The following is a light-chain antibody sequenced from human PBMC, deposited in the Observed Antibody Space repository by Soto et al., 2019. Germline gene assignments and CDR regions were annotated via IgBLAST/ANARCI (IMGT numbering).Light chain of an antibody. J-gene: IGLJ2*01. CDR1: SGHNTYS. CDR3: QTWATGIQV. V-gene: IGLV4-69*01. Sequence: QPVLTQSPSASASLGASVKLTCTLSSGHNTYSIAWHQQQPEKGPRFLMKLKSDGSHSRGDGIPDRFSGSSSGAERYLTISSLQSGDEADYYCQTWATGIQVFGGGTQLTVL. CDR2: LKSDGSH.